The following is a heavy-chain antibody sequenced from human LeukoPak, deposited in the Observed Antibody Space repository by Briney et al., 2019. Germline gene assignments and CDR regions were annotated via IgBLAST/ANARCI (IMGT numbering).Heavy chain of an antibody. CDR1: GGSISSGDYY. D-gene: IGHD5-24*01. J-gene: IGHJ4*02. V-gene: IGHV4-30-4*01. Sequence: SQTLSLTCTVSGGSISSGDYYWSWIRQPPGKGLEWIGYIYYSGSTYYNPSLASRVTIFVDTSKNQFSLRLSSVTAADTAVYYCARRDQAIDYWGQGTLVTVSS. CDR2: IYYSGST. CDR3: ARRDQAIDY.